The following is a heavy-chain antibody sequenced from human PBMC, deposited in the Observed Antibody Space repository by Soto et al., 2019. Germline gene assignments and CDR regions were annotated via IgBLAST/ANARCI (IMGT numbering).Heavy chain of an antibody. Sequence: ASVKVSCKASGFSFTGYYIHWLRQAPGQGLEWMGWINAHSGGAEYAQKFQGRVTLTRDTSIATAYLTLTSLTSDDTALYYCAKDLTRQLAYWLDPWGQGTQVTVS. D-gene: IGHD6-6*01. V-gene: IGHV1-2*02. J-gene: IGHJ5*02. CDR3: AKDLTRQLAYWLDP. CDR1: GFSFTGYY. CDR2: INAHSGGA.